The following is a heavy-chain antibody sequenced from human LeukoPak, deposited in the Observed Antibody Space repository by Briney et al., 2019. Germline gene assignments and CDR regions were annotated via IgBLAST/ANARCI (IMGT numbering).Heavy chain of an antibody. CDR3: AREVQLWSRGNWFDP. V-gene: IGHV1-2*02. Sequence: ASVTVSCKASGYTFTGYYMHWVRQAPGQGLEWMGWINPNSGGTNYAQKFQGSVTMTRDTSISTAYMELSRLRSDDTAVYYCAREVQLWSRGNWFDPWGQGTLVGVSS. J-gene: IGHJ5*02. D-gene: IGHD5-18*01. CDR1: GYTFTGYY. CDR2: INPNSGGT.